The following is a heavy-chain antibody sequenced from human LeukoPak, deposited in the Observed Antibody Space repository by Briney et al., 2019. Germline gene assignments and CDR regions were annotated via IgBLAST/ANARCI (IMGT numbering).Heavy chain of an antibody. CDR3: ARPSGSVTIFGVVDYFDY. V-gene: IGHV3-30*04. J-gene: IGHJ4*02. CDR2: IAYDGSNE. D-gene: IGHD3-3*01. Sequence: PWGSLRLSCVVSGFNFNNYGMNWVRQAPGKGLDWVASIAYDGSNENYAESVKGRFTISRDNSKNTLYLQLSSLTAEDTAVYYCARPSGSVTIFGVVDYFDYWGQGSLVTVSS. CDR1: GFNFNNYG.